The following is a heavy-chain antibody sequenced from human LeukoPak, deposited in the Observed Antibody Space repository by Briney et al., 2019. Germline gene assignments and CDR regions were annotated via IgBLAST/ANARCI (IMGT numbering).Heavy chain of an antibody. J-gene: IGHJ3*02. D-gene: IGHD7-27*01. CDR1: GDSVRSGGYS. CDR3: AKLGQLSNDAFDI. V-gene: IGHV4-31*03. Sequence: SETLSLTCTDSGDSVRSGGYSWSWIRQHPGKGLEWIAHIYYRGSANYNPSLKSRVTISVDTSKNQFSLKLRSVTAADTAVYYCAKLGQLSNDAFDIWGQGTMVTVSS. CDR2: IYYRGSA.